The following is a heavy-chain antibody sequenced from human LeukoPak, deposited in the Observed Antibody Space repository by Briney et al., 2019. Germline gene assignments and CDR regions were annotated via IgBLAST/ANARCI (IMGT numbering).Heavy chain of an antibody. CDR2: IKQDGSEK. CDR3: ARQSAMLRGPEPIYYFDY. J-gene: IGHJ4*01. D-gene: IGHD3-10*01. CDR1: GFYFANYA. V-gene: IGHV3-7*01. Sequence: GGSLRLSCAASGFYFANYAMSWVRQAPGQGLAWVANIKQDGSEKFYVDSMKGRFTISRGNSKDSLYLEMNSFSADYTAIKYFARQSAMLRGPEPIYYFDYWGQGTLVTVSS.